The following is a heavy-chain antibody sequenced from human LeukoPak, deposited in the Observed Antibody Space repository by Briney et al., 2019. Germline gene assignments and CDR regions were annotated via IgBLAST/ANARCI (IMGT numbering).Heavy chain of an antibody. D-gene: IGHD5-24*01. J-gene: IGHJ5*02. CDR2: LNPSSGST. Sequence: ASVKVSCKASGYTFTNYYMHWVRQAPGQGLEWMGILNPSSGSTAYAQKFQGRVTMTRDKSTSTVYMELSSLRSEDTAVYYCARDEATGWFDPWGQGTLVIVFS. V-gene: IGHV1-46*01. CDR3: ARDEATGWFDP. CDR1: GYTFTNYY.